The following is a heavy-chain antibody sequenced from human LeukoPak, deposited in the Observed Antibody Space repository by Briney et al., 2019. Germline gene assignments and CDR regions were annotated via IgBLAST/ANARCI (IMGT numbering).Heavy chain of an antibody. CDR2: IYYSGSI. D-gene: IGHD6-13*01. V-gene: IGHV4-59*01. CDR3: AGIAAAGLSRFDY. J-gene: IGHJ4*02. Sequence: PSETLSLTCTVSGGSISSYYWSWIRQPPGKGLERIGYIYYSGSINYNPSLKSRVTISVDTSKNQFSLKLSSVTAADTAVYYCAGIAAAGLSRFDYWGQGTLVTVSS. CDR1: GGSISSYY.